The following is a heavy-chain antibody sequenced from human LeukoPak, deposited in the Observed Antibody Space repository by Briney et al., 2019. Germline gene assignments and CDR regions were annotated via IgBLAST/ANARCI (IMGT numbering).Heavy chain of an antibody. CDR1: GFTFSNSV. CDR2: ISGSGATT. Sequence: GGSLRLSCAASGFTFSNSVMSWVRQAPGKGLEWVSSISGSGATTYCADSVKGRFTISRDDSKNTLYLQMSSLRAEDTAVYYCAKRLGDYWGQGTLVTVSS. J-gene: IGHJ4*02. D-gene: IGHD3-10*01. V-gene: IGHV3-23*01. CDR3: AKRLGDY.